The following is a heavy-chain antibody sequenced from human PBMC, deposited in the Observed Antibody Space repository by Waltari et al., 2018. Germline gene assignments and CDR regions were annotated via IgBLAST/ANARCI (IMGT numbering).Heavy chain of an antibody. Sequence: QLQLQESGPGLVKPSETLSLPCTVSGGSISSSSYYWGWIRQPPGKGLEWIGSIYYSGSTYYNPSLKSRVTISVDTSKNQFSLKLSSVTAADTAVYYCARSGGLDTAMVYYFDYWGQGTLVTVSS. CDR3: ARSGGLDTAMVYYFDY. V-gene: IGHV4-39*01. J-gene: IGHJ4*02. CDR1: GGSISSSSYY. D-gene: IGHD5-18*01. CDR2: IYYSGST.